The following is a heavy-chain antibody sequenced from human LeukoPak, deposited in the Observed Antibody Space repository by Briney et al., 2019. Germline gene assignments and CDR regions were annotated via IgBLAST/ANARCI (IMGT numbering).Heavy chain of an antibody. CDR3: ARDSPGYGGYSY. CDR1: GFTFSSYS. V-gene: IGHV3-7*04. CDR2: IKEDGSAK. D-gene: IGHD5-12*01. Sequence: GGSLRLSCAASGFTFSSYSMNWVRQAPGKGLEWVANIKEDGSAKYYVDSMKGRFTISRDNAKNSLYLQINSLRAKDTAVYYCARDSPGYGGYSYWGQGTLVTVSS. J-gene: IGHJ4*02.